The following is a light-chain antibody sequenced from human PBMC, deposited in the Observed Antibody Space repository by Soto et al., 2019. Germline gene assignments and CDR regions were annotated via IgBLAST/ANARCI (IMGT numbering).Light chain of an antibody. CDR1: QSVSSNY. CDR2: GAS. V-gene: IGKV3-20*01. CDR3: QHYNSYSEA. J-gene: IGKJ1*01. Sequence: IVLTQSPGTLSFSPVEVATLSCSASQSVSSNYLAWYQQKSGQAPRLLIYGASTRATGIPVRFSGSGSGTEFTLTISSLQPDDFATYYCQHYNSYSEAFGQGTKVDIK.